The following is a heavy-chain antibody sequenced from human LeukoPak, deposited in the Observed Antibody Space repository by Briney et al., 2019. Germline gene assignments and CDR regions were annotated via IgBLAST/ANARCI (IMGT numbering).Heavy chain of an antibody. J-gene: IGHJ4*02. Sequence: SETLSLTCTVSGGSISGSSYYWGWIRQPPGKGLEWIGSIYYSGSTYYNPSLKSRVTISVDTSKNQFSLKLSSVTAADTAVYYCARRPYYDSSGYPLEAFDYWGQGTLVTVSS. V-gene: IGHV4-39*01. CDR3: ARRPYYDSSGYPLEAFDY. D-gene: IGHD3-22*01. CDR1: GGSISGSSYY. CDR2: IYYSGST.